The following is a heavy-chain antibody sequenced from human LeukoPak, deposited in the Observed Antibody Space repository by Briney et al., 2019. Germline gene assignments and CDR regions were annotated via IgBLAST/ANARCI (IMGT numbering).Heavy chain of an antibody. V-gene: IGHV4-34*01. D-gene: IGHD6-13*01. CDR2: INHSGST. CDR1: GGSFSGYY. CDR3: ARGKRGYSSSWYDY. Sequence: TSETLSLTRAVYGGSFSGYYWSWIRQPPGKGLEWIGEINHSGSTNYNPSLKSRVTISVDTSKNQFSLKLSSVTAADTAVYYCARGKRGYSSSWYDYWGQGTLVTVSS. J-gene: IGHJ4*02.